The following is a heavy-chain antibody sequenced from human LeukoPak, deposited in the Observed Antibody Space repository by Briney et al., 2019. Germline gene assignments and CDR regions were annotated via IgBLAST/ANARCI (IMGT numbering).Heavy chain of an antibody. CDR1: GFTFGDYA. D-gene: IGHD3-10*01. CDR2: IRGKAYGGTT. CDR3: TTSVMSGVNYFDY. J-gene: IGHJ4*02. Sequence: GGSLRLSCTASGFTFGDYAMTWVRQAPGKGLEWVGFIRGKAYGGTTEYAASVKGGFTISSDDSKSIAYLQMNSLKTEDTAVYYCTTSVMSGVNYFDYWGQGTLVTVSS. V-gene: IGHV3-49*04.